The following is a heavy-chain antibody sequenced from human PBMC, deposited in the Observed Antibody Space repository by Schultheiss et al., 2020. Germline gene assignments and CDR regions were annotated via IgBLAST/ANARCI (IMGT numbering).Heavy chain of an antibody. CDR3: ARQLGGVATFRYGMDV. Sequence: SATLPLTCTVSGGSISSGGYYWSWIRQHPGKGLEWIGYIYYSGSTYYNPSLKSRVTISVDTSKNQFSLKLSSVTAADTAVYYCARQLGGVATFRYGMDVWGQGTTVTLSS. J-gene: IGHJ6*02. CDR1: GGSISSGGYY. CDR2: IYYSGST. D-gene: IGHD5-12*01. V-gene: IGHV4-31*03.